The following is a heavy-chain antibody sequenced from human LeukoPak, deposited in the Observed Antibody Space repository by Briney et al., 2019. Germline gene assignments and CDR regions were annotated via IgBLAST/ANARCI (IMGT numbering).Heavy chain of an antibody. CDR1: GGTFSSYA. CDR2: IIPTFGTA. J-gene: IGHJ5*02. V-gene: IGHV1-69*06. Sequence: ASVKVSCKASGGTFSSYAISWVRQAPGQGLEWMGGIIPTFGTANYAQKFQGRVTITADKSTSTAYMELSSLRSEDTAVYYCARAGDVDPNWFDPWGQGTLVTVSS. CDR3: ARAGDVDPNWFDP. D-gene: IGHD3-16*01.